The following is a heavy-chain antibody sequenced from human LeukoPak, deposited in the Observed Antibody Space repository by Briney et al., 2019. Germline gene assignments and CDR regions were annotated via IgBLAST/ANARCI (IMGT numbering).Heavy chain of an antibody. Sequence: ASVKVSCKASGYTFTGYYMHWVRQAPGQELEWMGWINPNSGGTNYAQKFQGRVTMTRDTSISTAYMELSSLRSEDTAVYYCARGPSDGDWFDPWGQGTLVTVSS. CDR1: GYTFTGYY. V-gene: IGHV1-2*02. CDR2: INPNSGGT. CDR3: ARGPSDGDWFDP. J-gene: IGHJ5*02. D-gene: IGHD3-10*01.